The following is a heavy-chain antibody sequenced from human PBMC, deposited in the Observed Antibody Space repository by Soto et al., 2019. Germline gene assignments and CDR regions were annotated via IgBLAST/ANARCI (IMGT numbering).Heavy chain of an antibody. J-gene: IGHJ6*02. CDR3: ARELSYSNAPALAYYYYGMDV. Sequence: QVQLVESGGGLVKPGGYLRLSCAASGFTFSDYYMSWIRQAPGKGLEWVSYISSSGSTIYYADSVKGRFTISRDNAKNSLYLQMNSLRAEDTAVYYCARELSYSNAPALAYYYYGMDVWGQGTTVTVSS. CDR2: ISSSGSTI. V-gene: IGHV3-11*01. D-gene: IGHD4-4*01. CDR1: GFTFSDYY.